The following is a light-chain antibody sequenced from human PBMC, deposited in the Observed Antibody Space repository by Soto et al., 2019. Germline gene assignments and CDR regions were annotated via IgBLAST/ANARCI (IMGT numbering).Light chain of an antibody. CDR2: EGN. J-gene: IGLJ2*01. CDR1: TSDIGNYNP. CDR3: CSYARGSTLVL. Sequence: QPVLTQPASVSGSPGQSITISCTGTTSDIGNYNPVSWYQQRPGKAPKLLIYEGNKRPSGVSNRFSGSKSDNTASLTISGLQAEDEADYYCCSYARGSTLVLFGGGTKLTVL. V-gene: IGLV2-23*03.